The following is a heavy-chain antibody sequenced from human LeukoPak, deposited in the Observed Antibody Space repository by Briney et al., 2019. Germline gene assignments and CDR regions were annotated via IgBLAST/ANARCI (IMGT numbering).Heavy chain of an antibody. CDR2: ISGSGGST. J-gene: IGHJ6*02. Sequence: GGSLRLSCVASGFTFSSYAMSWVRQAPGKGLEWVSAISGSGGSTYYADSVKGRFTISRDNSKNTLYLQMNSLRAEDTAVYYCAKADILTGYYRRDGDYYYGMDVWGQGTTVTVSS. CDR3: AKADILTGYYRRDGDYYYGMDV. CDR1: GFTFSSYA. V-gene: IGHV3-23*01. D-gene: IGHD3-9*01.